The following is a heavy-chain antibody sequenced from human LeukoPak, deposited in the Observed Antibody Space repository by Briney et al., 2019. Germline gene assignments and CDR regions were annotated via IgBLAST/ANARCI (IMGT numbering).Heavy chain of an antibody. CDR3: XXXXXXDTYYRPFGY. D-gene: IGHD3-10*01. J-gene: IGHJ4*03. V-gene: IGHV3-7*01. CDR2: IKADGSEA. Sequence: GGSLRLSCITSGFRFSSHYMTWLRQAPGKGLRWVASIKADGSEANYVDSVKGRLTISRDNAKNSLSLQMNSLRVDDTAVYYXXXXXXXDTYYRPFGYWGHGTQVTVSA. CDR1: GFRFSSHY.